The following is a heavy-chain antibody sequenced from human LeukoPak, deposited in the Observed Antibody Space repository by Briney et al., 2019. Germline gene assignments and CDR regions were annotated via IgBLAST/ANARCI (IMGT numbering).Heavy chain of an antibody. J-gene: IGHJ6*03. D-gene: IGHD3-10*01. CDR2: INPNSGGT. CDR3: TVNTITMVRGVIIKNYYYYMDV. V-gene: IGHV1-2*02. CDR1: GYTFTSYY. Sequence: ASVKVSCKASGYTFTSYYMHWVRQAPGQGLEWMGWINPNSGGTNYAQKFQGRVTMTRDTSISTAYMELSRLRSDDTAVYYCTVNTITMVRGVIIKNYYYYMDVWGKGTTVTVSS.